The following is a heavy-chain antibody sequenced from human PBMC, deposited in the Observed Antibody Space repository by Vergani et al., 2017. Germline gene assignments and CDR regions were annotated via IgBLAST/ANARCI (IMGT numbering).Heavy chain of an antibody. CDR3: AREGGSGGWYDEIDY. D-gene: IGHD6-19*01. Sequence: EVQLVESGGGLVQPGGSLRLSCAASGFTFSSYWMSWVRQAPGKGLEWVANIKQDGSEKYYVDSVKGRFTISRDNAKKSLYLQMNSLRAEDTAVYYCAREGGSGGWYDEIDYWGQGTLVTVSS. V-gene: IGHV3-7*01. CDR1: GFTFSSYW. CDR2: IKQDGSEK. J-gene: IGHJ4*02.